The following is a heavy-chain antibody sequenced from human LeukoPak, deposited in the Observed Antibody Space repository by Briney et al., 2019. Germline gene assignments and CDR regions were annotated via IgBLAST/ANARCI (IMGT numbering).Heavy chain of an antibody. Sequence: PGRSLRLSCAASGFTFSSYAMHWVRQAPGKGLEWVAVISYDGSNKYYADSVKGRFTISRDNSKNTLYLQMNSLRAEDTAVYYCARDGRYCSGGSCYSHGMDVWGKGTTVTVSS. CDR2: ISYDGSNK. V-gene: IGHV3-30-3*01. J-gene: IGHJ6*04. CDR1: GFTFSSYA. CDR3: ARDGRYCSGGSCYSHGMDV. D-gene: IGHD2-15*01.